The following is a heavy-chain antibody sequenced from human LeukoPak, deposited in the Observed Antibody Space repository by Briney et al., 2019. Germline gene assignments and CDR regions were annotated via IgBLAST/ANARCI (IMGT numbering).Heavy chain of an antibody. J-gene: IGHJ4*02. D-gene: IGHD2-2*01. CDR2: ISGSGGST. Sequence: GGSLRLSCAASGFTFSSYAMSWVRQAPGKGLEWVSAISGSGGSTYYADSVKGRFTISRDNSKNTLYLQMNSLRAEDTAVYYCAKVGMDCSSTSCYDSISDYWGQGTLVTVSS. V-gene: IGHV3-23*01. CDR3: AKVGMDCSSTSCYDSISDY. CDR1: GFTFSSYA.